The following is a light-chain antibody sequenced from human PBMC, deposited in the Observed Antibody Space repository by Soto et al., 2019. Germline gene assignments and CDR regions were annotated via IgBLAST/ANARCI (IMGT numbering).Light chain of an antibody. Sequence: EIVLTQSPGTLSLSPGERATLSCRASQSVSVHLAWYQQKPGQAPRLLIYDASNRATGIPARFSGSGSGTDFTLTISSLKPEDFAVYHCVQRTTWPWTCGQARKVEIK. CDR3: VQRTTWPWT. J-gene: IGKJ1*01. V-gene: IGKV3-11*01. CDR2: DAS. CDR1: QSVSVH.